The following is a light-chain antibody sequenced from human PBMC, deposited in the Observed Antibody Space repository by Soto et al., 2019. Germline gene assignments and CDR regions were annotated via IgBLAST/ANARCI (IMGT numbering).Light chain of an antibody. CDR1: QSVNSN. Sequence: EIVMTQSPATLSVSAGERATLSCRARQSVNSNLAWYQQNPGQAPRLLIYGASTRATGIPARFSGSGSGTEFTLTISSLQSEDFAVYYCQQYNNWPPYTFGQGTKLEIK. CDR3: QQYNNWPPYT. V-gene: IGKV3-15*01. J-gene: IGKJ2*01. CDR2: GAS.